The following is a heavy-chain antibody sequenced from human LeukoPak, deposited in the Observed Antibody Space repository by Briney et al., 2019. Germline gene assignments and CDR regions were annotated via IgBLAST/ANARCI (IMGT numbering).Heavy chain of an antibody. CDR3: TTELGYCSSTSCPIKRGYFDY. CDR2: IKSKTDGGTT. J-gene: IGHJ4*02. CDR1: GFTFSNAW. V-gene: IGHV3-15*01. Sequence: PGGSLRLSCAASGFTFSNAWMSWVRQAPGKGLEWVGRIKSKTDGGTTDYAAPVKGRFTISRDGSKNTLYLQMNSLKTEDTAVYYCTTELGYCSSTSCPIKRGYFDYWGQGTLVTVSS. D-gene: IGHD2-2*03.